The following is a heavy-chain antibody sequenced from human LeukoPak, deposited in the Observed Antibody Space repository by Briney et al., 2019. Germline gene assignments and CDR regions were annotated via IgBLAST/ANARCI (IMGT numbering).Heavy chain of an antibody. CDR1: GYTFTSYF. Sequence: SLKVSCKASGYTFTSYFMHCVRQAPGQGLDWMGIINPSGGSTSYAQKFQGRVTMTRDTSTSTVYMELSSLRSEDTAVYYCARDSADYGDYDYWGQGTLVTVSS. CDR3: ARDSADYGDYDY. CDR2: INPSGGST. V-gene: IGHV1-46*01. J-gene: IGHJ4*02. D-gene: IGHD4-17*01.